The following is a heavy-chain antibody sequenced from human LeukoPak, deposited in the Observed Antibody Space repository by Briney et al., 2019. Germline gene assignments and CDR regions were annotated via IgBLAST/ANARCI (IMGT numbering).Heavy chain of an antibody. CDR3: ARRDVVVVAARLGAFDI. D-gene: IGHD2-15*01. Sequence: GESLKIPCKGSGYSFTSYWIGWVRQMPGKGLEWMGIIYPGDSDTRYSPSFQGQVTISADKSISTAYLQWSSLKASDTAMYYCARRDVVVVAARLGAFDIWGQGTMVTVSS. CDR2: IYPGDSDT. V-gene: IGHV5-51*01. CDR1: GYSFTSYW. J-gene: IGHJ3*02.